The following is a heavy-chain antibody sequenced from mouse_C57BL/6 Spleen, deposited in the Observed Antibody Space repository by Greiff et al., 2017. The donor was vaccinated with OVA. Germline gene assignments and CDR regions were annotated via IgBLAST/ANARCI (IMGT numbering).Heavy chain of an antibody. D-gene: IGHD2-12*01. J-gene: IGHJ4*01. CDR1: GYSITSGYY. Sequence: EVQVVESGPGLVKPSQSLSLTCSVTGYSITSGYYWNWIRQFPGNTLEWMGYISYDGSNNYNPSLKNRISITSDTSKNQFFLKLNSVTTEDTATYYCARDLRYYAMDYWGQGTSVTVSS. CDR3: ARDLRYYAMDY. CDR2: ISYDGSN. V-gene: IGHV3-6*01.